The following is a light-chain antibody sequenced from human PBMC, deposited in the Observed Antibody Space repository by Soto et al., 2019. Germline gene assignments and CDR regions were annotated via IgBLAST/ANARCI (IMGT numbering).Light chain of an antibody. V-gene: IGKV3-15*01. CDR2: RAS. CDR1: QSVSSD. Sequence: EIVMTQSPATLSVSPGERATLSCRASQSVSSDLAWYHQKPGQVPRLLIYRASTRATGIPARFSGSGSGTEFTLTINSLQSEDFAVYYCQQYNNWPRTFGQGTKVDIK. CDR3: QQYNNWPRT. J-gene: IGKJ1*01.